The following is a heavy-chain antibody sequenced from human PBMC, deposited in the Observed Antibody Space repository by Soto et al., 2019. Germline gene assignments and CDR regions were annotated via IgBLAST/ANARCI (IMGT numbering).Heavy chain of an antibody. J-gene: IGHJ4*02. CDR2: INHSGST. Sequence: ETLSLTCAVYGGSFSGYYWSWIRQPPGKGLEWIGEINHSGSTNYNPSLKSRVTISVDTSKNQFSLKLSSVTAADTAVYYCAREFIAVAGTFDYWGQGTLVTVSS. V-gene: IGHV4-34*01. D-gene: IGHD6-19*01. CDR3: AREFIAVAGTFDY. CDR1: GGSFSGYY.